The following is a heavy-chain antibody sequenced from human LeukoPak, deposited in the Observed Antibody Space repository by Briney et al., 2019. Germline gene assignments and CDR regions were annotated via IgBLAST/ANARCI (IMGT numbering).Heavy chain of an antibody. CDR3: ARRNRGRKDYFDY. CDR2: IYYSGSA. D-gene: IGHD1-14*01. V-gene: IGHV4-39*01. J-gene: IGHJ4*02. CDR1: GGYISSSSYY. Sequence: SETLSLTCTVSGGYISSSSYYWGWIRQPPGKGLEWIGSIYYSGSAYYNPSLKSRVTISVDTSKNQFSLKLSSVTAADTAVYYCARRNRGRKDYFDYWGQGTLVTVSS.